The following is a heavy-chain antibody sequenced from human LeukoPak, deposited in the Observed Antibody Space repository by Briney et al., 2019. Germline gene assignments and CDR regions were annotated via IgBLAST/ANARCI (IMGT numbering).Heavy chain of an antibody. CDR1: GFTFSSYA. CDR3: ARDYPRWAFDI. D-gene: IGHD3-3*01. CDR2: ISYDGSNK. V-gene: IGHV3-30-3*01. Sequence: GGSLRLSCAASGFTFSSYAMHWVRQAPGKGLEWVAVISYDGSNKYYADSVKGRFTISRDNSKNTLYQQMNSLRAEDTAVYYCARDYPRWAFDIWGQGTMVTVSS. J-gene: IGHJ3*02.